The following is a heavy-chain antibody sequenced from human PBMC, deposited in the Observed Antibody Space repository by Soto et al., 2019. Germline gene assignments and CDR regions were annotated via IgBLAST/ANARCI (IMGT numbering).Heavy chain of an antibody. V-gene: IGHV3-30-3*01. CDR1: GFTFSSYA. Sequence: PGGSLRLSCAASGFTFSSYAMHWVRQAPGKGLEWVAVISYDGSNKYYADSVKGRFTISRDNSKNTLHLQMNSLRDEDTAVYYCARGSCASGSYLSIDYWGQGTLVTVS. CDR2: ISYDGSNK. D-gene: IGHD1-26*01. CDR3: ARGSCASGSYLSIDY. J-gene: IGHJ4*02.